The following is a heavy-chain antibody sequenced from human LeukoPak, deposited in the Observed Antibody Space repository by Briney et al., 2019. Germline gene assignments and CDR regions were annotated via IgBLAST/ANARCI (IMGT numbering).Heavy chain of an antibody. CDR2: INPNSGGT. CDR3: ARDPNYYGDLPLDY. CDR1: RYTFTGYY. J-gene: IGHJ4*02. Sequence: ASVKVSCKASRYTFTGYYMHWVRQAPGQEVEWMGWINPNSGGTNYAQKCQGRVTMTRDTSISTAYMELSRLISDDTAVYYCARDPNYYGDLPLDYWGQGTLVTVSS. V-gene: IGHV1-2*02. D-gene: IGHD4-17*01.